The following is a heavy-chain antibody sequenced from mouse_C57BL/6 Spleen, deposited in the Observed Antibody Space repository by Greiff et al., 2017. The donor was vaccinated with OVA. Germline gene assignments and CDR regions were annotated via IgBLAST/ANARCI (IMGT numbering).Heavy chain of an antibody. CDR2: IYWDDDK. V-gene: IGHV8-12*01. J-gene: IGHJ4*01. CDR3: GGRDDYYGNYGAMDD. Sequence: TLKESGPGILQSSQTLSLTCSFSGFSLSTSGMGVSWIRQPSGKGLEWLAHIYWDDDKRYNPSLKSRLPISKDTSRHQVFFKIISVDTADNATFYCGGRDDYYGNYGAMDDWGQGTSVTVSS. CDR1: GFSLSTSGMG. D-gene: IGHD2-1*01.